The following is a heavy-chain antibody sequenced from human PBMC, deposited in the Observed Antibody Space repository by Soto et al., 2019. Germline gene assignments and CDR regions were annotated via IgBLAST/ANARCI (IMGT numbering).Heavy chain of an antibody. D-gene: IGHD6-6*01. V-gene: IGHV3-30-3*01. J-gene: IGHJ4*02. CDR2: ISYDGSNK. CDR3: ARGSQLQDY. CDR1: GFTFSSYA. Sequence: QVQLVESGGGVVQPGRSLRLSCAASGFTFSSYAMNWVRQAPGKGLEWVAVISYDGSNKYYADSVKGRFTISRDNSKNTLYLQMNSLRAEDTAVYYCARGSQLQDYWGQGTLVTVSS.